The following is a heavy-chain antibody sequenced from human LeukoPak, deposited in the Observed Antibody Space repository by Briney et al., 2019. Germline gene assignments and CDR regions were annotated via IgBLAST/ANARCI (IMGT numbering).Heavy chain of an antibody. V-gene: IGHV4-30-4*08. D-gene: IGHD6-19*01. CDR3: ARDRGSGWYGPNWFDP. CDR1: GGSISSGDYY. Sequence: SQTLSLTCTVSGGSISSGDYYWSWIRQPPGKGLEWIGYIYYSGSTYYNPSLKSRVTISVDTSKNQFSLKLSSVTAADTAVYYCARDRGSGWYGPNWFDPWGQGTLVTVSS. CDR2: IYYSGST. J-gene: IGHJ5*02.